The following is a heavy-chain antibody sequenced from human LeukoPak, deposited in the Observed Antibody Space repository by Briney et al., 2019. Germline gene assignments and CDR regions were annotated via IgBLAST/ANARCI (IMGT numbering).Heavy chain of an antibody. CDR1: GFTFSSYG. CDR3: ARVHWGNYYLNAFDI. D-gene: IGHD3-10*01. Sequence: GESLKISCAASGFTFSSYGMHWVRQAPGKGLEGVAVTWYDGSNKYYADSVKGRFTISRDNPKNTLYLQMNSLRVEDTAVYYCARVHWGNYYLNAFDIWGQGTMVTVSS. J-gene: IGHJ3*02. CDR2: TWYDGSNK. V-gene: IGHV3-33*01.